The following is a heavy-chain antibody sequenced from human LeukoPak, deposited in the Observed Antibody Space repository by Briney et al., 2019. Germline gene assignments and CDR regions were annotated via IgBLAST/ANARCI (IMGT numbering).Heavy chain of an antibody. CDR2: INHSGST. CDR3: ARGYQLGSYLWFDP. V-gene: IGHV4-34*01. J-gene: IGHJ5*02. Sequence: SETLSLTCAVYGGSFSGYYWSWIRQPPGKGLEWIGEINHSGSTNYNPFLKSRVTISVDTSKTQFSLKLSSVTAADTALYYCARGYQLGSYLWFDPWGQGTLVTVSS. CDR1: GGSFSGYY. D-gene: IGHD2-2*01.